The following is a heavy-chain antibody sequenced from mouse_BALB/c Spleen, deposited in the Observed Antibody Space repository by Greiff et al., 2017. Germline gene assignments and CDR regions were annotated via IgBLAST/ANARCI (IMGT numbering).Heavy chain of an antibody. Sequence: EVMLVESGGDLVKPGGSLKLSCAASGFTFSSYGMSWVRQTPDKRLEWVATISSGGSYTYYPDSVKGRFTISRDTAKNTLYLQMSSLKSEDTAMYYCAREDYGNPYAMDYWGQGTSVTVSS. J-gene: IGHJ4*01. CDR1: GFTFSSYG. V-gene: IGHV5-6*02. D-gene: IGHD2-1*01. CDR2: ISSGGSYT. CDR3: AREDYGNPYAMDY.